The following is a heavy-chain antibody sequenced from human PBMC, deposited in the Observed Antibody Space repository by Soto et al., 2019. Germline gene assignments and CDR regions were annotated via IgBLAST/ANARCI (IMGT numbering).Heavy chain of an antibody. Sequence: EVHLLESGGGLVHPGESLRLSCGASGFTFSNCVMTWVRQAPGKGLEWVSCITDSGTGTYYADSVKGRFTISRDNSKNTMYLQMNNLRAEETGVYYCAKGLINGRWYAEDWGQGTLGTVSS. CDR2: ITDSGTGT. CDR3: AKGLINGRWYAED. D-gene: IGHD6-13*01. CDR1: GFTFSNCV. J-gene: IGHJ4*02. V-gene: IGHV3-23*01.